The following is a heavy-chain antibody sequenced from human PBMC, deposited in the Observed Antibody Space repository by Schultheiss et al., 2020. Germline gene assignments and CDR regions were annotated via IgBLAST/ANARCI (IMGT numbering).Heavy chain of an antibody. V-gene: IGHV5-51*01. J-gene: IGHJ6*02. D-gene: IGHD6-6*01. Sequence: GESLKIACKGSGYSFISYWIGWVRQTPEKGLEWVGIIYPDDSDTRYSPSFQGQVTISVDKSISTAYLQWSSLKASDTAMYYCARHAPVKAARPNYYYYGMDVWGQGTTVTVSS. CDR3: ARHAPVKAARPNYYYYGMDV. CDR2: IYPDDSDT. CDR1: GYSFISYW.